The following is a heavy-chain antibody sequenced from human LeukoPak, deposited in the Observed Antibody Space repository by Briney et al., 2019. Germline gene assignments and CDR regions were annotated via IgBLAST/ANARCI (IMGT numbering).Heavy chain of an antibody. CDR2: IYHSGRT. CDR3: ARDRDRGILAAGWFEP. V-gene: IGHV4-4*02. D-gene: IGHD6-13*01. Sequence: PSETLSLTCGVSGGSINSDHWWSWVRQSPGKGLEWIGEIYHSGRTNYSPSLKSRLTVSVDKSKNEVSLKLTSVTAADTAVYYCARDRDRGILAAGWFEPWGQGTLVTVSS. CDR1: GGSINSDHW. J-gene: IGHJ5*02.